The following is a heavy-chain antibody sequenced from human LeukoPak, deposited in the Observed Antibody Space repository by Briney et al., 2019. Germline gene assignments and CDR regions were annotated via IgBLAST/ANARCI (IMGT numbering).Heavy chain of an antibody. CDR1: GGSISSYY. CDR2: IYYSGST. CDR3: ARLYDSSGYYPSDAFDI. V-gene: IGHV4-59*08. J-gene: IGHJ3*02. Sequence: SETLSLTCTVSGGSISSYYWSWIRQPPGKGLEWIGYIYYSGSTNYNPFLKSRVTISVDTSKNQFSLKLSSVTAADTAVYYCARLYDSSGYYPSDAFDIWGQGTMVTVSS. D-gene: IGHD3-22*01.